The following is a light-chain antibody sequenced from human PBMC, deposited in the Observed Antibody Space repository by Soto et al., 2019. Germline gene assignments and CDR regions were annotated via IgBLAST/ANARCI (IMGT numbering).Light chain of an antibody. J-gene: IGKJ1*01. CDR3: QQYGSSPWT. V-gene: IGKV3-20*01. Sequence: RATLSCRASQSVSSSYLAWYQQKPGQAPRLLIYGASSRATGIPDRFSGSGSGTDFTLTISRLEPEDFAVYYCQQYGSSPWTFGQGTKV. CDR1: QSVSSSY. CDR2: GAS.